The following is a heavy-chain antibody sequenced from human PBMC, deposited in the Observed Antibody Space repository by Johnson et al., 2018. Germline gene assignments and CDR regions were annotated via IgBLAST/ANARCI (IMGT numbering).Heavy chain of an antibody. V-gene: IGHV3-48*02. CDR2: ISYSSSAI. Sequence: VQLVESGGGLVQPGGSLRLSCAASGFTFSSYSMNWVRQAPGKGLEWVSYISYSSSAIYYADSVKGRFTISRDNAQNSLYLQMKSLRDEETVVYYCARVGVAFDIWGQGTMVTVSS. CDR3: ARVGVAFDI. CDR1: GFTFSSYS. J-gene: IGHJ3*02.